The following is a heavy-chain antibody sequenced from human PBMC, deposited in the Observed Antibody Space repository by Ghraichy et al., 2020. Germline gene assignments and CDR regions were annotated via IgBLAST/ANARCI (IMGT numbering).Heavy chain of an antibody. J-gene: IGHJ5*02. CDR2: INHSGST. V-gene: IGHV4-34*01. CDR3: ARVLWRVHAVAGTLRWFDP. CDR1: GGSFSGYY. D-gene: IGHD6-19*01. Sequence: SETLSLTCAVYGGSFSGYYWSWIRQPPGKGLEWIGEINHSGSTNYNPSLKSRVTISVDTSKNQFSLKLSSVTAADTAVYYCARVLWRVHAVAGTLRWFDPWGQGTLVTVSS.